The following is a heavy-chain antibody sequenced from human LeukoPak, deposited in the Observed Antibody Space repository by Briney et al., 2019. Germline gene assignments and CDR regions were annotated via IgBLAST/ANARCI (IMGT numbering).Heavy chain of an antibody. CDR3: ARGGERITMVRGVNYYFDY. V-gene: IGHV4-38-2*01. J-gene: IGHJ4*02. CDR1: GYSISSGYY. Sequence: SETLSLTCAVSGYSISSGYYWGWIRQPPGKGLEWIGSIYHSGSTYYNPSLKSRVTISVDTSKNQFSLKLSSVAAADTAVYYCARGGERITMVRGVNYYFDYWGQGTLVTVSS. D-gene: IGHD3-10*01. CDR2: IYHSGST.